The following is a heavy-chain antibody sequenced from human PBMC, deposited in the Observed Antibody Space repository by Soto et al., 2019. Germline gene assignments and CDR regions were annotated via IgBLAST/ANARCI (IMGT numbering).Heavy chain of an antibody. J-gene: IGHJ5*02. CDR2: IYYSGST. V-gene: IGHV4-39*01. CDR3: ASLYDILTGYSYLGPWFDP. D-gene: IGHD3-9*01. Sequence: PSETLSLTCTVSGGSISSGDYYWSWIRQPPGKGLEWIGCIYYSGSTYYNPSLKSRVTISVDTSKNQFSLKLSSVTAADTAVYYCASLYDILTGYSYLGPWFDPWGQGTLVTVSS. CDR1: GGSISSGDYY.